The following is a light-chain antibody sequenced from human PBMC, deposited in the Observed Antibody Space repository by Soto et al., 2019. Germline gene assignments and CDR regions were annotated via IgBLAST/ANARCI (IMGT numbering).Light chain of an antibody. Sequence: QSALIQPPSASGTSGQRVTISCSGTDSNIGRNPVNWYHQVSGTAPSLLIYDNIQRPSGVPDRFSGSKSGTSAFLAISGLQSEDDADYYCATSDDSRSGYVVFGGGTKLTVL. CDR1: DSNIGRNP. CDR3: ATSDDSRSGYVV. J-gene: IGLJ2*01. V-gene: IGLV1-44*01. CDR2: DNI.